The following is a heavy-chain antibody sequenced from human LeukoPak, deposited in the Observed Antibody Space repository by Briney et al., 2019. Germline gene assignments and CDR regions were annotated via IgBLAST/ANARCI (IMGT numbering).Heavy chain of an antibody. V-gene: IGHV4-34*01. J-gene: IGHJ3*02. CDR2: INHSGST. D-gene: IGHD1-26*01. Sequence: SETLSLTCAVYGGSFSGYYWSWIRQPPGKGLEWIGEINHSGSTNYNPSLKSRVTISVDTSKNQFSLKLSSVTAADAAVYYCATHSGSFFVDAFDIWGQGTMVTVSS. CDR3: ATHSGSFFVDAFDI. CDR1: GGSFSGYY.